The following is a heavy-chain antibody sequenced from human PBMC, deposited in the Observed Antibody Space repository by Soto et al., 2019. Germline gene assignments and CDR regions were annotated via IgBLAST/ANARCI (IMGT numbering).Heavy chain of an antibody. CDR1: GGSISRYY. V-gene: IGHV4-59*01. D-gene: IGHD2-21*02. J-gene: IGHJ6*02. CDR2: MYNTGST. CDR3: ARDLWGYCGTDCYPLDV. Sequence: SETLCLTCTVSGGSISRYYWSGIRQPPGKGLEWIGYMYNTGSTVYNPSFKSRVTISVDTSKNQFSLKLNSVTAADTAVYYCARDLWGYCGTDCYPLDVWGQGTTVT.